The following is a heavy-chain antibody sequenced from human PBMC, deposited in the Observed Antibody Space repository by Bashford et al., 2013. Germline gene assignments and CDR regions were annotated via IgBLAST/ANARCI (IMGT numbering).Heavy chain of an antibody. D-gene: IGHD1-14*01. CDR2: ISAYNGNT. CDR3: ARGLGPTATPENQELFDY. J-gene: IGHJ4*02. Sequence: VASVKVSCQASGYTFTNYGISWVRQAPGQGLECMGWISAYNGNTNYAQKFQGRVTMTTDTSTSTAYMELRSLTSDDTAVYYCARGLGPTATPENQELFDYWGQGTLVTVSS. CDR1: GYTFTNYG. V-gene: IGHV1-18*04.